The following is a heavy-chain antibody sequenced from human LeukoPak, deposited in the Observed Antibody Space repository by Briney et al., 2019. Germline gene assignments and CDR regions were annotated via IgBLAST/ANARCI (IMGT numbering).Heavy chain of an antibody. D-gene: IGHD3-10*01. V-gene: IGHV4-59*01. CDR2: IYYSGST. J-gene: IGHJ5*02. CDR1: GGSISSYY. Sequence: SETLSLTCTVSGGSISSYYWSWIRQPPGKGLEWMGYIYYSGSTNYNPSLKRRVTISVDTSKNQFSLKLSSVTAADTAVYYCARQPTLLWFGELSFRFWFDPWGQGTLVTVSS. CDR3: ARQPTLLWFGELSFRFWFDP.